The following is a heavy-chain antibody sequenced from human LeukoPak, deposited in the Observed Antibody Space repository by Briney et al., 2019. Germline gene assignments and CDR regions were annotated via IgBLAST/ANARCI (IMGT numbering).Heavy chain of an antibody. CDR1: GFTFNSYN. Sequence: PWGSLRLSCAASGFTFNSYNMNWVRQAPGKGLEWVSYISSDSSTIFYADSVKGRFTISRDNVKNSLFLQLNSLRDEDTAVYYCARDEDAFGGQGTLVTVSS. J-gene: IGHJ4*02. CDR2: ISSDSSTI. CDR3: ARDEDAF. V-gene: IGHV3-48*02.